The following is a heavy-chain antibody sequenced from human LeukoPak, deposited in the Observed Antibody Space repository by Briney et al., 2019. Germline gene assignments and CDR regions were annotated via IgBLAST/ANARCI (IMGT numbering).Heavy chain of an antibody. Sequence: SETLSLTCTVSGGSIISYYWSWIRQPAGRGLEWIGRVYTRASTDYNPSLKSRVSISVDTSKNQFSLKLNSVTAADTAIYYCARLTIFVNTFEIWGQGTMVTVSS. D-gene: IGHD3-3*01. V-gene: IGHV4-4*07. CDR1: GGSIISYY. J-gene: IGHJ3*02. CDR2: VYTRAST. CDR3: ARLTIFVNTFEI.